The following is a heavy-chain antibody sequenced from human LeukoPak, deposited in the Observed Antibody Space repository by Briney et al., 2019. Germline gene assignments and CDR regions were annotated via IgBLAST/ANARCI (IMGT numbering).Heavy chain of an antibody. CDR1: GYIFTNFG. V-gene: IGHV1-18*01. CDR2: ISGYNGNT. D-gene: IGHD3-22*01. Sequence: ASVKVSCKASGYIFTNFGISWVRQARGQGLEWMGWISGYNGNTKYVQKFQGRVTITTDTSTSTAYMELRSLRSDDTAVYYCARDLTHRRNYDNSGYQIVPAFWGQGTLVTVSS. J-gene: IGHJ4*02. CDR3: ARDLTHRRNYDNSGYQIVPAF.